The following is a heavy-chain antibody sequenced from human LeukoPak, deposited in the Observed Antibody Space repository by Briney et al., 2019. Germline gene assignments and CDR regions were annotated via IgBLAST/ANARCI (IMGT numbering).Heavy chain of an antibody. D-gene: IGHD6-13*01. J-gene: IGHJ4*02. CDR3: ARSRYSSSYIDY. V-gene: IGHV4-59*08. Sequence: SETLSLTCTVSGGSISSYYWSWIRQSPGKGLEWIGYIYYSGSTNYNPSLKSRVTISVDTSKNQFSLKLSSVTAADTAVYYCARSRYSSSYIDYWGQGTLVTVSS. CDR1: GGSISSYY. CDR2: IYYSGST.